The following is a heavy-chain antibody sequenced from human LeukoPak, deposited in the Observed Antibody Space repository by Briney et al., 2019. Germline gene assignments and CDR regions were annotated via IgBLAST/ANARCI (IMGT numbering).Heavy chain of an antibody. J-gene: IGHJ6*03. CDR3: ARDSYYGSGSYPYYYYFMDV. D-gene: IGHD3-10*01. CDR2: IIPIFGTA. CDR1: GGTFSSYA. V-gene: IGHV1-69*05. Sequence: GASVKVSYKASGGTFSSYALSWVRQAPGQGLEWMGGIIPIFGTANYAQKFQGRVTITTDESTGTAYMALSSLRSEDTAVYYCARDSYYGSGSYPYYYYFMDVWGKGTTVTVSS.